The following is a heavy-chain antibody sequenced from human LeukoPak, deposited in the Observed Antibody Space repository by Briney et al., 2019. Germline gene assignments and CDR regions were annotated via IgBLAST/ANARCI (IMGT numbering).Heavy chain of an antibody. D-gene: IGHD2-15*01. J-gene: IGHJ4*02. V-gene: IGHV3-7*01. CDR2: IKKTGSET. CDR1: GFTFSSYW. CDR3: AREDGYCSGGNCYSYFDS. Sequence: PGGFLRLSCAASGFTFSSYWMSWIRQAPGKGLEWVAYIKKTGSETYYVDSVKGRFTITRDNTRNSLFLQMYSLRAEDTAVYFCAREDGYCSGGNCYSYFDSWGQGTLVTVSA.